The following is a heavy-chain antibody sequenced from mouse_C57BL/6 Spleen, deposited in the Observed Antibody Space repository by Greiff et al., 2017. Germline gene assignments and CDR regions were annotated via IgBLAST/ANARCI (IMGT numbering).Heavy chain of an antibody. CDR3: AGSLGGGFAY. CDR1: GYTFTSSW. J-gene: IGHJ3*01. D-gene: IGHD4-1*01. CDR2: IYPSDSET. V-gene: IGHV1-61*01. Sequence: VQLQQSGAELVRPGSSVKLSCKASGYTFTSSWMDWVKQRPGQGLEWIGNIYPSDSETHYNQKFKDKATLTGDKSSSTAYMQLSSLTAEDSAVYYGAGSLGGGFAYWGQGTLVTVAA.